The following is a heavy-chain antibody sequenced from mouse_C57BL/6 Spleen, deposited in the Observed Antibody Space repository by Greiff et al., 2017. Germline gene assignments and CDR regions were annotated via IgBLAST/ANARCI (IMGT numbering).Heavy chain of an antibody. J-gene: IGHJ1*03. V-gene: IGHV2-9-1*01. Sequence: QVQLKESGPGLVAPSQSLSITCTVSGFSLTSYAISWVRQPPGKGLEWLGVIWTGGGTNYNSALKSRLSISKDNSKSQVFLKMNSLQTDDTARYYCARNDEVYYGRSSHWDFEGWGTGTTVTVAS. D-gene: IGHD1-1*01. CDR1: GFSLTSYA. CDR2: IWTGGGT. CDR3: ARNDEVYYGRSSHWDFEG.